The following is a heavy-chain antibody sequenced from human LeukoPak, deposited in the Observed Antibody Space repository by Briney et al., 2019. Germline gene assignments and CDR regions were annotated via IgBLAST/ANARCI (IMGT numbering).Heavy chain of an antibody. CDR3: ASDIAATSGDF. J-gene: IGHJ4*02. CDR2: ITSAGRAI. CDR1: GFTFSDFY. V-gene: IGHV3-11*01. Sequence: KPGGSLRLSCAASGFTFSDFYMSWIRQAPGKGLEWVSYITSAGRAIYYADSVQGRFTISRDNARNSLYLQMNGLRAEDTAVYYCASDIAATSGDFWGQGTLVTVSS. D-gene: IGHD5-12*01.